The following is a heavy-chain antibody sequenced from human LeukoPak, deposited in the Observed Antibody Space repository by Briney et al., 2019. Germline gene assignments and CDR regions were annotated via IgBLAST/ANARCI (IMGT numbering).Heavy chain of an antibody. Sequence: ASVKVSCKASGYTFTSDGISWVRQAPGQGLEWMGWISAYNGHTNYGQKFQGRITMTTDTSTTTAYMELRSLRSDDTAVYYCARDYGSGGYRFHFWGQGTLATVSS. CDR3: ARDYGSGGYRFHF. V-gene: IGHV1-18*01. D-gene: IGHD3-10*01. CDR1: GYTFTSDG. J-gene: IGHJ4*02. CDR2: ISAYNGHT.